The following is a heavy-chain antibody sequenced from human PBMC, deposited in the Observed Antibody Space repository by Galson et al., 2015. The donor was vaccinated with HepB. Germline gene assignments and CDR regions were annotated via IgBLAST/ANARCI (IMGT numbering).Heavy chain of an antibody. CDR3: ARDSNRISVAALDY. J-gene: IGHJ4*02. D-gene: IGHD6-19*01. Sequence: SVKVSCKASGYTFTRYGISWVRQAPGQGLEWMGRISAYTGNTEYAQNFQGRVTMTTDTSTTTAYVELRSLRSDDTATYYCARDSNRISVAALDYWGQGSLVTVSS. CDR2: ISAYTGNT. CDR1: GYTFTRYG. V-gene: IGHV1-18*04.